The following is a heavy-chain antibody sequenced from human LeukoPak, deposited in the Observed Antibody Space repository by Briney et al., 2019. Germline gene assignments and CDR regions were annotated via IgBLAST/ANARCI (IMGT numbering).Heavy chain of an antibody. V-gene: IGHV4-59*01. CDR2: ISYSGST. D-gene: IGHD3-22*01. CDR3: ARDPPGYYDSKGAFDI. J-gene: IGHJ3*02. Sequence: SETLSLTCTVSTVSISIFYWSWIRQPPGKGLEWIGYISYSGSTNYDPSLKSRVTISVDTSKNQFSLKLSSVTAADTAVYYCARDPPGYYDSKGAFDIWGQGTMVTVSS. CDR1: TVSISIFY.